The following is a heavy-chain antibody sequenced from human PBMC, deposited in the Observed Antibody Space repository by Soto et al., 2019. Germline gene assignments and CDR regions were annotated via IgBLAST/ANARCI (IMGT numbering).Heavy chain of an antibody. J-gene: IGHJ6*03. CDR3: ASTGYCSSTSCHRYYYYYYMDV. CDR2: ISAYNGNT. Sequence: ASVKASCKASGYTFTSYGISWVRQASGQGLEWMGWISAYNGNTNYAQKLQGRVTMTTDTSTSTAYMELRSLRSDDTAVYYCASTGYCSSTSCHRYYYYYYMDVWGKGTTVTVSS. CDR1: GYTFTSYG. V-gene: IGHV1-18*01. D-gene: IGHD2-2*01.